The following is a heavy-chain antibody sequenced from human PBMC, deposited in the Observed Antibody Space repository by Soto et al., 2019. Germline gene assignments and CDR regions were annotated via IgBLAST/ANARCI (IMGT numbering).Heavy chain of an antibody. D-gene: IGHD6-6*01. CDR2: IWYDGSNK. CDR3: ARDSFIAARLKVVDYYYGMDV. J-gene: IGHJ6*02. Sequence: QVQLVESGGGVVQPGRSLRLSCAASGFTFSSYGMHWVRQAPGKGLEWVAVIWYDGSNKYYADSVKGRFTISRDNSKNTLYLQMNSLRAEDTAVYYCARDSFIAARLKVVDYYYGMDVWGHGTTVTVSS. CDR1: GFTFSSYG. V-gene: IGHV3-33*01.